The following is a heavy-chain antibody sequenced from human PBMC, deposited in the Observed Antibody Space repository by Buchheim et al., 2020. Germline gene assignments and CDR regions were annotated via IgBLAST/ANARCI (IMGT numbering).Heavy chain of an antibody. J-gene: IGHJ6*02. V-gene: IGHV1-46*03. D-gene: IGHD2-2*01. CDR2: INPSGGST. CDR1: GYTFTSYY. CDR3: ARDLIVVVPAATRYYYYYGMDV. Sequence: QVQLVQSGAEVKKPGASVKVSCKASGYTFTSYYMHWVRQAPGQGLEWMGIINPSGGSTSYAQKFQGRVTMTRDTSTRTVYMELSSLRSEDTAVYYCARDLIVVVPAATRYYYYYGMDVWGQGTT.